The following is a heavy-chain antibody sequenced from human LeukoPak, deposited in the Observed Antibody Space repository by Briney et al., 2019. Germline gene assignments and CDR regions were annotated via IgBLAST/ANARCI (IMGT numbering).Heavy chain of an antibody. CDR3: ARDLIAVAGSVFDY. D-gene: IGHD6-19*01. V-gene: IGHV1-69*05. Sequence: ASVKVSCKASGGTFSSYAISWVRQAPGQGLEWMGRIIPIFGTANYAQKFQGRVTITTDESTGTAYMELSSLRSEDTAVYYCARDLIAVAGSVFDYWGQGTLVTVSS. J-gene: IGHJ4*02. CDR2: IIPIFGTA. CDR1: GGTFSSYA.